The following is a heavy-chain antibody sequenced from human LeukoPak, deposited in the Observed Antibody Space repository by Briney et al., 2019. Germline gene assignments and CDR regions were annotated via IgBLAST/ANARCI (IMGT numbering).Heavy chain of an antibody. CDR1: GFTFSSYA. CDR3: AKVGAGITMIVVVINYFDY. Sequence: GASLRLSCAASGFTFSSYAMSWVRQAPGKGLERVSAISGSGGSTYYADSVKGRFTISRDNSKNTLYLQMNSLRAEDTAVYYCAKVGAGITMIVVVINYFDYWGQGTLVTVSS. CDR2: ISGSGGST. J-gene: IGHJ4*02. V-gene: IGHV3-23*01. D-gene: IGHD3-22*01.